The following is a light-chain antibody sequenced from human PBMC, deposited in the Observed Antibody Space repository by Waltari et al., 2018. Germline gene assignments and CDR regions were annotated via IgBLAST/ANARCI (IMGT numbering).Light chain of an antibody. J-gene: IGLJ2*01. V-gene: IGLV2-14*03. Sequence: WYQQRPGRAPRLIIRNVSERPSGVPHRFSGSKSGNTASLTISSLRSEDESLYFCSSFTTGSTGLFGGGTKLTVL. CDR3: SSFTTGSTGL. CDR2: NVS.